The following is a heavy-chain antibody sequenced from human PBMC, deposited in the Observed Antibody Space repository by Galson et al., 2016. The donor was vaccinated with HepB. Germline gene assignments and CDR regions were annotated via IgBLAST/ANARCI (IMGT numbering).Heavy chain of an antibody. CDR2: IIPFDGSS. J-gene: IGHJ4*02. Sequence: SVKVSCKASGGTFNSYAISWVRQAPGQGLEWMGRIIPFDGSSYYAQKFRGRLTLTADRSTPTANMELSDLRSDDTAVYYCARARYGSGSGGDWGQGTLVTVSS. CDR1: GGTFNSYA. D-gene: IGHD3-10*01. CDR3: ARARYGSGSGGD. V-gene: IGHV1-69*04.